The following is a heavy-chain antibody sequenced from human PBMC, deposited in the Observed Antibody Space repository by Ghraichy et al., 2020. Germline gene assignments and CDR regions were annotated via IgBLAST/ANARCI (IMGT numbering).Heavy chain of an antibody. J-gene: IGHJ4*02. Sequence: GESLNISCTASGSTFSSYDMNWVRQVPGKGLEWVSYIRTTSSTIYYIDSVKGRFTISRDNAKNSVYLQMNSLRDEDTAVYYCARDLFDQSLDYWGQGTLVTVSS. V-gene: IGHV3-48*02. CDR3: ARDLFDQSLDY. CDR2: IRTTSSTI. CDR1: GSTFSSYD.